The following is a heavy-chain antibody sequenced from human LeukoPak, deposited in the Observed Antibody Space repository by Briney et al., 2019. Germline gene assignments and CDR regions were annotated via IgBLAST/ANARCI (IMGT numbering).Heavy chain of an antibody. Sequence: ASVKVSCKASGYTFTGYYMHWVRQAPGQGLEWVGWINPNSGGTNYAQKFQGRVTMTRDTSISTAYMELSRLRSDDTAVYYCASNLWFGELLFDYWGQGTLVTVSS. CDR3: ASNLWFGELLFDY. J-gene: IGHJ4*02. V-gene: IGHV1-2*02. CDR2: INPNSGGT. CDR1: GYTFTGYY. D-gene: IGHD3-10*01.